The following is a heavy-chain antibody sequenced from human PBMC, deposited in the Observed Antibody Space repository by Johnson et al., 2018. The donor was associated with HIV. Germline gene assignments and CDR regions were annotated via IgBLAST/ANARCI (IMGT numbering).Heavy chain of an antibody. CDR1: GFTFSSYA. J-gene: IGHJ3*02. CDR3: ARRAHDAFDI. CDR2: ISSDGGSS. V-gene: IGHV3-64*01. Sequence: VLLVESGGGLVQPGGSLRLSCAASGFTFSSYAMHWVRQAPGKGLEYVSAISSDGGSSYSANSVKGRFTISRDNSKNTLFLQMGSLRAEDMAVYYCARRAHDAFDIWGQGTMVTVSS.